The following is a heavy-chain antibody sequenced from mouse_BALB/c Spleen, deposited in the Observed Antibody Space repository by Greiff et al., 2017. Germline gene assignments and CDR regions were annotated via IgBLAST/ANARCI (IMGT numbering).Heavy chain of an antibody. D-gene: IGHD4-1*01. CDR2: ISYDGSN. CDR3: ARGTGTGFDY. CDR1: GYSITSGYY. V-gene: IGHV3-6*02. J-gene: IGHJ2*01. Sequence: DVKLQESGPGLVKPSQSLSLTCSVTGYSITSGYYWNWIRQFPGNKLEWMGYISYDGSNNYNPSLKNRISITRDTSKNQFFLKLNSVTTEDTATYYCARGTGTGFDYWGQGTTLTVSS.